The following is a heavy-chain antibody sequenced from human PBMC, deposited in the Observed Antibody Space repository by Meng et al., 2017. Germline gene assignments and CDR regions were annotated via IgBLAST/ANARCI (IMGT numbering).Heavy chain of an antibody. D-gene: IGHD6-19*01. Sequence: ASVKVSCKASGYTFTRYAMYWVRQAPGQRLEWMGWINAGNGNTKYSQKFQGRVTITRDTSASTAYMELSSLRSEDTAVYYCARGSVAGASPVDYWGQGTLVTVPQ. CDR1: GYTFTRYA. V-gene: IGHV1-3*01. J-gene: IGHJ4*02. CDR3: ARGSVAGASPVDY. CDR2: INAGNGNT.